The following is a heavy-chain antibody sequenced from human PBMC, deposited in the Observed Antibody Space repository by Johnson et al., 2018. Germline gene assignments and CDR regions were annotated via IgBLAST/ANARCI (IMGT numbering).Heavy chain of an antibody. CDR3: VVGMMDFEH. J-gene: IGHJ1*01. Sequence: VQLVQSGGGSVQXGGSLRLACSTSGFTFSNYYMSWVRQAPGKGLAWVANIKEDATEKNYVDSVKGRFTISRDNAKKSFYLQMSSLRVEDTAVYYCVVGMMDFEHWGQGSLVTVSS. D-gene: IGHD1-26*01. CDR2: IKEDATEK. V-gene: IGHV3-7*01. CDR1: GFTFSNYY.